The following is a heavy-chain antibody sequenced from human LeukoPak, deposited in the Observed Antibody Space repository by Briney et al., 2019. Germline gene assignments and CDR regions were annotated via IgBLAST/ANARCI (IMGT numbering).Heavy chain of an antibody. CDR2: ISSSSSYI. V-gene: IGHV3-21*01. CDR3: AAGYSSGWQPFDY. Sequence: PGGSLRLSCAASGFTFSSYSMNWVRQAPGKGLEWVSSISSSSSYIYYADSVKGRFTISRDNAKNSLYLQMNSLRAEDTAVYYCAAGYSSGWQPFDYWGQGTLVTVSS. D-gene: IGHD6-19*01. J-gene: IGHJ4*02. CDR1: GFTFSSYS.